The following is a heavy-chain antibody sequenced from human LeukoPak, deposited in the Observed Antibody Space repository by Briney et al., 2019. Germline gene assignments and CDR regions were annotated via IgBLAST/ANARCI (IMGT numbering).Heavy chain of an antibody. V-gene: IGHV4-59*01. Sequence: SETLSLTCTVSGGSISGYYWSWIRQPPGKGLEWIGYIYYSGSTNYNPSLKSRVTISVDTSKNQFSLKLSSVTAADTAVYYCARAQKATMVRGVTLWFDPWGQGTLVTVSS. CDR2: IYYSGST. CDR1: GGSISGYY. D-gene: IGHD3-10*01. J-gene: IGHJ5*02. CDR3: ARAQKATMVRGVTLWFDP.